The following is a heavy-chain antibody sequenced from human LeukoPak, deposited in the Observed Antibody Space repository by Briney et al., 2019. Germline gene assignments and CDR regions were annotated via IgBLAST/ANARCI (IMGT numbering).Heavy chain of an antibody. Sequence: GGTLRLSCAASGFTFSSYGMSWVCQAPGKGLEWVSAISGSGGSTYYADSVKGRFTISRDNSKNTLYLQMNSLRAEDTAVYYCAKDLGNYDILTGYYPQYPLLFDPWGQGTLVTVSS. CDR1: GFTFSSYG. J-gene: IGHJ5*02. CDR2: ISGSGGST. D-gene: IGHD3-9*01. CDR3: AKDLGNYDILTGYYPQYPLLFDP. V-gene: IGHV3-23*01.